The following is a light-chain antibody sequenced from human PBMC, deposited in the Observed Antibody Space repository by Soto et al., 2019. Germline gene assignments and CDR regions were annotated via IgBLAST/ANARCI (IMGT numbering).Light chain of an antibody. V-gene: IGLV1-47*01. J-gene: IGLJ2*01. CDR2: SND. Sequence: QSVLTQSPSASGTPGQRVTISCSGTSSNLGTNYVYWYQQLPGTAPKVLIYSNDKRPSGVPDRFSGSKSGTSASLAISGLRSEDEADYYCAAWDDSLSGPLFGGGTKLTVL. CDR1: SSNLGTNY. CDR3: AAWDDSLSGPL.